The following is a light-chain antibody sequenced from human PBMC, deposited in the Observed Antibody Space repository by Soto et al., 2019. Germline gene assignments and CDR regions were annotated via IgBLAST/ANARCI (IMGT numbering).Light chain of an antibody. CDR1: SSDFGGYNR. CDR3: SSYTSSSTDV. J-gene: IGLJ1*01. CDR2: EVS. V-gene: IGLV2-18*02. Sequence: QSVLTQPPSVSGSPGQSVTISCTGTSSDFGGYNRVSWYRQPPGTAPKLMIYEVSSRPSGVPDRFSGSKSGNTASLTISGLQAEDEADYYCSSYTSSSTDVFGTGTQLTVL.